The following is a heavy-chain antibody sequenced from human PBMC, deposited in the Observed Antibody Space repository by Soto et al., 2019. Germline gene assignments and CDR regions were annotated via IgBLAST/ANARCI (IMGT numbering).Heavy chain of an antibody. D-gene: IGHD2-2*02. CDR1: GSRFSNYV. J-gene: IGHJ4*02. CDR3: AREGRGKKAGYNGLVSLGY. Sequence: QVQLVQSGAEVKTPGSSLKVSCTVSGSRFSNYVISWVRQAPGLGLEWLGRIIPIFNTTQYPQKFQGRVTITADKSTNTASLELSSLRSDDTAVYYCAREGRGKKAGYNGLVSLGYWGQGTPVTVSS. CDR2: IIPIFNTT. V-gene: IGHV1-69*06.